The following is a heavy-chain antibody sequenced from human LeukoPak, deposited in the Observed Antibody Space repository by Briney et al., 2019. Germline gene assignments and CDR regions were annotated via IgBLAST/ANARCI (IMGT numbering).Heavy chain of an antibody. J-gene: IGHJ4*02. V-gene: IGHV3-74*01. CDR2: INGLGTAT. CDR3: ASVFDS. Sequence: GGSLRLSCAGSGWMHWVRQAPGKGLVWVSGINGLGTATYYADSVRGRFTISRDNAKNTVSLQMNSLSAEDTAVYYCASVFDSWGQGFLVTVSS. CDR1: GW.